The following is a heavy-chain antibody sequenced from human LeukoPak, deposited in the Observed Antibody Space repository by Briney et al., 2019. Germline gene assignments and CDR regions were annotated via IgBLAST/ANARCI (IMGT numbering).Heavy chain of an antibody. CDR3: ARFLKSPPRTQLLYKGGFPEAYMDV. CDR2: INWNGGST. J-gene: IGHJ6*03. CDR1: GFTFDDYG. V-gene: IGHV3-20*04. Sequence: GGSLRLSCAASGFTFDDYGMSWVRQAPGKGLEWVSGINWNGGSTGYADSVKGRFNISRDNAKNSLYLQMNSLRAEDTALYYCARFLKSPPRTQLLYKGGFPEAYMDVWGKGTTVTVSS. D-gene: IGHD2-2*02.